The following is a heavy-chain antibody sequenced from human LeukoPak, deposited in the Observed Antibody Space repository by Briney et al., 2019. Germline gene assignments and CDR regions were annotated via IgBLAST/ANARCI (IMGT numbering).Heavy chain of an antibody. CDR3: TRDSSGWYTETDY. J-gene: IGHJ4*02. V-gene: IGHV3-49*05. CDR1: GFTFGDYA. CDR2: IRSKAYGGTT. D-gene: IGHD6-19*01. Sequence: KSGGSLRLSCTASGFTFGDYAMSWFRQAPGKGLEWVGFIRSKAYGGTTEYAASVKGRFTISRDDSKSIAYLRMNSLKTEDTAVYYCTRDSSGWYTETDYWGQGTLVTVSS.